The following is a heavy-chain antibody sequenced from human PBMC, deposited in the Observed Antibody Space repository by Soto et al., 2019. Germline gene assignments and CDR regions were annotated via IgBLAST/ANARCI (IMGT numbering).Heavy chain of an antibody. CDR1: GLTVSSNH. V-gene: IGHV3-66*01. D-gene: IGHD6-19*01. Sequence: EVQLVESGGGLVQPGGSLRLSCAASGLTVSSNHMSWVRQTPGKGLEWVSSMYSGGSIYYADSVKGGFTISRDNSKNTLYLQMSSLRAEDTAVYSCAGGKTVPGLFDYWGQGTLVTVSS. CDR2: MYSGGSI. CDR3: AGGKTVPGLFDY. J-gene: IGHJ4*02.